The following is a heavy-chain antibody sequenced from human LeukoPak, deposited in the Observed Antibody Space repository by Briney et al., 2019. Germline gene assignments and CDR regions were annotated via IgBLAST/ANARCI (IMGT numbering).Heavy chain of an antibody. CDR1: GYTFTSYG. CDR2: ISAYNGNT. J-gene: IGHJ6*02. D-gene: IGHD4-17*01. CDR3: ARDWYGDYTGYYYYGMDV. V-gene: IGHV1-18*01. Sequence: ASVKVSCKASGYTFTSYGISWVRQAPGQALEWMGWISAYNGNTNYAQKLQGRVTMTTDTSTSTAYMELRSLRSDDTAVYYCARDWYGDYTGYYYYGMDVWGQGTTVTVSS.